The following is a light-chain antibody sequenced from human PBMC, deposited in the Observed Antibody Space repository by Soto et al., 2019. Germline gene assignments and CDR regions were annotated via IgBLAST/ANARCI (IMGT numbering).Light chain of an antibody. J-gene: IGLJ2*01. CDR1: SSNIGKNA. V-gene: IGLV1-36*01. Sequence: QSVLTQPPSVSAAPRQRVTISCSGSSSNIGKNAVAWYQQLPGEAPKLLIYYDDLLPSGVSDRFSGSKSGTSASLAISGLQSEDEADYYCAAWDDSLNGVVFGGGTKLTVL. CDR3: AAWDDSLNGVV. CDR2: YDD.